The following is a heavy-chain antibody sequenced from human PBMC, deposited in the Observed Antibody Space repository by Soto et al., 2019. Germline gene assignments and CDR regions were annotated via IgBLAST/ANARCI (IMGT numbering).Heavy chain of an antibody. CDR3: TCIRRTFGY. CDR2: IQTKRQNYIT. V-gene: IGHV3-72*01. Sequence: EVQLVESGGGLVQPGGSLRLSCAASGFSFSDHFMDLVRQAPGKGLQWVGRIQTKRQNYITQYATSLEGRFSISRDDSETSLYLQVNRVKTEDKSVYFCTCIRRTFGYWGPGTLVTVSS. D-gene: IGHD2-21*01. J-gene: IGHJ4*02. CDR1: GFSFSDHF.